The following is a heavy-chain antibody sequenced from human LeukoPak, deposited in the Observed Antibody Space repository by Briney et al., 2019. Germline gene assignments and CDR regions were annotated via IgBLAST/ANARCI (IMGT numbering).Heavy chain of an antibody. CDR2: ISSSASII. V-gene: IGHV3-11*04. J-gene: IGHJ4*02. Sequence: GGSLRLSCAASGFTFSDYYMSWIRQAPGKGLEWVSYISSSASIIYYADSVKGRFTISRDNAKNSLYLQMNSLGAEDTAVYYCARDRRRIAVAGIGGGYFDYWGQGTLVTASS. CDR3: ARDRRRIAVAGIGGGYFDY. D-gene: IGHD6-19*01. CDR1: GFTFSDYY.